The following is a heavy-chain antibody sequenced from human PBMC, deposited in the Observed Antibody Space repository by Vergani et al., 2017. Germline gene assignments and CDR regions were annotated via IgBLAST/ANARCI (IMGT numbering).Heavy chain of an antibody. Sequence: QVQLQESGPGLVKPSETLSLTCTVSGGSISSYYWSWIRQPPGKGLEWIGYIYYSGSTNYNPPLKSRVTMSVDTSKNQFSLKLSSVTAADTAVYYCARDLDQVTPNYYYYYMDVWGKGTTVTVSS. J-gene: IGHJ6*03. V-gene: IGHV4-59*12. D-gene: IGHD1/OR15-1a*01. CDR3: ARDLDQVTPNYYYYYMDV. CDR1: GGSISSYY. CDR2: IYYSGST.